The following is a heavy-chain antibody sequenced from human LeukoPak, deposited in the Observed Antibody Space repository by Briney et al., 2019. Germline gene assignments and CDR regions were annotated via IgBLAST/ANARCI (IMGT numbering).Heavy chain of an antibody. V-gene: IGHV3-21*01. CDR3: AREDPGIAAAGFDY. CDR2: ISSSSSYI. Sequence: PGGSLRLSCAASGFTFSSYSMNWVRQAPGKGLEWVSSISSSSSYIYYADSVKGRFTISRDNAKTSLYLQMNSLRAEDTAVYYCAREDPGIAAAGFDYWGQGTLVTVSS. J-gene: IGHJ4*02. D-gene: IGHD6-13*01. CDR1: GFTFSSYS.